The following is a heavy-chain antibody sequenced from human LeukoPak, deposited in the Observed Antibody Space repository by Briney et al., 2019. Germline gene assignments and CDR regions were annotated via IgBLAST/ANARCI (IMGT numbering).Heavy chain of an antibody. J-gene: IGHJ4*02. Sequence: ASVKVSCKASGYTFTSYYMHWVRQAPGQGLEWMGRINPSGGSTSYAQKFQGRVTMTRDTSTSTVYMELSSLRSEDTAVYYCAREDTAMTSMDYFDYWGQGTLVTVSS. CDR1: GYTFTSYY. V-gene: IGHV1-46*01. CDR2: INPSGGST. CDR3: AREDTAMTSMDYFDY. D-gene: IGHD5-18*01.